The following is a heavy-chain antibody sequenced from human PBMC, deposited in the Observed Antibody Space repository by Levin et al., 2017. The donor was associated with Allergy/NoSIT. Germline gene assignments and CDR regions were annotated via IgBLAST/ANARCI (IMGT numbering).Heavy chain of an antibody. J-gene: IGHJ5*02. V-gene: IGHV3-23*01. D-gene: IGHD3-22*01. CDR3: AKDRSTMILPRRSEGWFDP. CDR1: GFTFSSYA. Sequence: GESLKISCAASGFTFSSYAMSWVRQAPGKGLEWVSAISGSGGSTYYADSVKGRFTISRDNSKNTLYLQMNTLRPEDTAVYYCAKDRSTMILPRRSEGWFDPWGQGTLVTVSS. CDR2: ISGSGGST.